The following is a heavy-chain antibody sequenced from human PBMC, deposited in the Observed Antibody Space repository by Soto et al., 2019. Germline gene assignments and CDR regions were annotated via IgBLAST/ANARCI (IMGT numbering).Heavy chain of an antibody. CDR1: GFTFISYA. Sequence: GGSLRLSCAASGFTFISYAMHWVLQAPGKGLEWVAVISYDGSNKYYADSVKGRFTISRDNSKNTLYLQMNSLRAEDTAVYYCARDGGRPRYCSGGSCYSAEYFQHWGRGT. V-gene: IGHV3-30-3*01. D-gene: IGHD2-15*01. CDR2: ISYDGSNK. CDR3: ARDGGRPRYCSGGSCYSAEYFQH. J-gene: IGHJ1*01.